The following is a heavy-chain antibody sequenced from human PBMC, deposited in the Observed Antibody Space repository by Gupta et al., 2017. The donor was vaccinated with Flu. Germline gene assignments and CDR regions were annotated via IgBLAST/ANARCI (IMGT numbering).Heavy chain of an antibody. CDR2: ISWNSGSI. J-gene: IGHJ4*02. D-gene: IGHD6-13*01. Sequence: EVQLVESGGGLVQPGRSLRLSCAASGFTFDDYAMHWGRQAPGKGLEWVSGISWNSGSICYADSVKGRFTISRDNAKNSLYLQMNSLRAEDTALYYCAKDSSSWYYFDYWGQGTLVTVSS. CDR1: GFTFDDYA. V-gene: IGHV3-9*01. CDR3: AKDSSSWYYFDY.